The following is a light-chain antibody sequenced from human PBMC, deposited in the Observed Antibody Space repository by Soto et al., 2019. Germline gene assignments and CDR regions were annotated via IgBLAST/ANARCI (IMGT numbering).Light chain of an antibody. CDR3: SSYISSSTLDVT. J-gene: IGLJ2*01. Sequence: QSALTQPASVSGSPGQSITISCTGTSSDIGGYNYVSWYQQHPGKAPKLMIYEVNNRPSGVSNRFSGSKSGNTASLTISGLQAEDEADYYCSSYISSSTLDVTFGGGTKLTVL. CDR2: EVN. CDR1: SSDIGGYNY. V-gene: IGLV2-14*01.